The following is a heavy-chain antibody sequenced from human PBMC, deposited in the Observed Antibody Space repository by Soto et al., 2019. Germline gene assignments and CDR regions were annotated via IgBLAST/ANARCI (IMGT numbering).Heavy chain of an antibody. D-gene: IGHD6-6*01. Sequence: PSETLSLTCTVSGGSISSYYWSWIRQPPGKGLEWIGYIYYSGSTNYNPSLKSRVTISVDTSKNQFSLKLSSVTAADTAVYYCASSSAEYSTSSNWFDPWGQGTLVTVSS. CDR3: ASSSAEYSTSSNWFDP. CDR1: GGSISSYY. CDR2: IYYSGST. V-gene: IGHV4-59*08. J-gene: IGHJ5*02.